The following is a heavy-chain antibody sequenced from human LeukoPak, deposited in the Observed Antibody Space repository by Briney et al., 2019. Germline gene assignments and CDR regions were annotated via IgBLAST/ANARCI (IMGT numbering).Heavy chain of an antibody. CDR1: GFTFSSYA. D-gene: IGHD3-22*01. CDR2: ISGSGGST. CDR3: AKNRRTTTYYYDSSGSPPDY. Sequence: PGGSLRLSCAASGFTFSSYAMSWVRQAPGRGLEWVSAISGSGGSTYYADSVKGRFTISRDNSKNTLYLQMNSLRAEDTAVYYCAKNRRTTTYYYDSSGSPPDYWGQGTLVTVSP. V-gene: IGHV3-23*01. J-gene: IGHJ4*02.